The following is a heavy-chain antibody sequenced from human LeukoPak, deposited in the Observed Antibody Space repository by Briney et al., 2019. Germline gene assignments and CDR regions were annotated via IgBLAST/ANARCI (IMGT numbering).Heavy chain of an antibody. J-gene: IGHJ4*02. D-gene: IGHD1-14*01. CDR3: TRGRHTRYFDY. Sequence: SKTLSLTCTVSGGPISSYYWSWIRQPPGKGLELIGYIYYSGSTNYNPSRKSRVTISVDTSKNQFSLKLSSVTAADTAVYFSTRGRHTRYFDYWGQGTLVTVSS. CDR2: IYYSGST. CDR1: GGPISSYY. V-gene: IGHV4-59*01.